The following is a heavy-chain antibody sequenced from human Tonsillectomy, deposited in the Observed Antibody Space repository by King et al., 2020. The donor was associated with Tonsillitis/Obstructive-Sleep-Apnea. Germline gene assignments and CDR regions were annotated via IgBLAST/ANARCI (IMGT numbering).Heavy chain of an antibody. CDR2: ISSSSSYT. CDR1: GFTFSDYY. CDR3: ARDCRRGDSSGYYPRWYYYYYMDV. Sequence: VQLVESGGGLVKPGGSLRLSCAASGFTFSDYYMSWIRQAPGKGLEWVSYISSSSSYTNYADSVKGRFTISRENAKNSRYLQMNSLRAEDTAVYYCARDCRRGDSSGYYPRWYYYYYMDVWGKGTTVTVSS. V-gene: IGHV3-11*05. D-gene: IGHD3-22*01. J-gene: IGHJ6*03.